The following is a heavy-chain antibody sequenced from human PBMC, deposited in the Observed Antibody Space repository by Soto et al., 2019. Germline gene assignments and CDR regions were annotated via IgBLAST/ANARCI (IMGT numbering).Heavy chain of an antibody. CDR2: IIPIFGTA. J-gene: IGHJ6*02. CDR3: ARDIVVVPAAFISYYYYGMDV. D-gene: IGHD2-2*01. V-gene: IGHV1-69*01. Sequence: QVQLVQSGAEVKKPGSSVKVSCKASGGTFSSYAISWVRQAPGQGLEWMGGIIPIFGTANYAQKFQGRVTITADESTSTAYMELSSLRSDDTAVYYCARDIVVVPAAFISYYYYGMDVWGQGTTVTVSS. CDR1: GGTFSSYA.